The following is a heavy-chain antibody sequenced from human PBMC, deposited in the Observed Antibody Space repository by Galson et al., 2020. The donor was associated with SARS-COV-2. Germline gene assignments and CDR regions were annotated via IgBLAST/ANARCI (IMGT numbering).Heavy chain of an antibody. CDR3: SGEGWQGGD. J-gene: IGHJ4*02. Sequence: GGYMRLSCEVSGFTLNDFWMSWLRQAPGKGLEWVSNIKGDGSETNYADFVKGRFSISRDNAANSLYLQMNSLRVEDSAVYYCSGEGWQGGDGGQGTRVTVAS. V-gene: IGHV3-7*01. CDR1: GFTLNDFW. D-gene: IGHD6-19*01. CDR2: IKGDGSET.